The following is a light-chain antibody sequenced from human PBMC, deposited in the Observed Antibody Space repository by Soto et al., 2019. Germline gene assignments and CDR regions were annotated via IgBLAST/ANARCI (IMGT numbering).Light chain of an antibody. CDR3: MQSTQLRT. V-gene: IGKV2-24*01. Sequence: DIVMTQTPPSSPVTLGQPASISCRSSQSLLHSDGNTYLSWLQQRPGQPPRLLIYQISKRFSGVPDRFSGSGAGTDFTLKISRVESEDVGIYYCMQSTQLRTFGQGTKVDIK. CDR2: QIS. CDR1: QSLLHSDGNTY. J-gene: IGKJ1*01.